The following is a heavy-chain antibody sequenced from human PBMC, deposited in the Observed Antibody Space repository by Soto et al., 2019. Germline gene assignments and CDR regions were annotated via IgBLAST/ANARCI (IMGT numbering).Heavy chain of an antibody. J-gene: IGHJ1*01. CDR3: TCPGYDFWSGSPAEYFQH. CDR2: IKSKTDGGTT. V-gene: IGHV3-15*01. Sequence: PGGSLRLSCAASGFTFSNAWMSWVRQAPGKGLEWVGRIKSKTDGGTTDYAAPVTGRFTISRDDSKNTLYLQMNSMKTEDTAVYYCTCPGYDFWSGSPAEYFQHWGQGTLVTVSS. CDR1: GFTFSNAW. D-gene: IGHD3-3*01.